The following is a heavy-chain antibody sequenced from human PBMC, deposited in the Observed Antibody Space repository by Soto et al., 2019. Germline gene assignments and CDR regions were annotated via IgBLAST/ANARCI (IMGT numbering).Heavy chain of an antibody. CDR1: GYTFTGYY. D-gene: IGHD3-22*01. Sequence: ASVKVSCKASGYTFTGYYMHWVRQAPGQGLEWMGWINPNSGGTNYAQKFQGRVTMTRDTSISTAYMELSRLRSDDTAVYYCAINEDYYDSSGYYNYWGQGALVIVSS. CDR2: INPNSGGT. CDR3: AINEDYYDSSGYYNY. J-gene: IGHJ4*02. V-gene: IGHV1-2*02.